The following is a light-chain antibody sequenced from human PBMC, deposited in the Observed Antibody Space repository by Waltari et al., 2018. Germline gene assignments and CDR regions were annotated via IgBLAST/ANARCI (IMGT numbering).Light chain of an antibody. CDR3: QSYDTTLSVV. J-gene: IGLJ3*02. Sequence: QSVLTQPPSVSGAPGQRVTISCTGSGSNIGAGYDVHWYQQVPREAPKLLIYGSSSRPLGVPDRLFGATSGTSASLAITGLQAEDEAVYYCQSYDTTLSVVFGGGTKLTVL. CDR2: GSS. V-gene: IGLV1-40*01. CDR1: GSNIGAGYD.